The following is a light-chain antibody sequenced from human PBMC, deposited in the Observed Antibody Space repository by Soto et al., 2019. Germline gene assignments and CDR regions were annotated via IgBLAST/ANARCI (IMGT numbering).Light chain of an antibody. CDR2: DVS. V-gene: IGLV2-14*01. CDR1: SSDFGGYNY. Sequence: QSALTQPASVSGSPGQSITISCTGTSSDFGGYNYVSWYQPHPGKAPKFMIYDVSNRPSGVSNRFSGSKSGNTASLTISGAQAEDEADYSCSSYTASNTRQIVFGTGTKLTV. CDR3: SSYTASNTRQIV. J-gene: IGLJ1*01.